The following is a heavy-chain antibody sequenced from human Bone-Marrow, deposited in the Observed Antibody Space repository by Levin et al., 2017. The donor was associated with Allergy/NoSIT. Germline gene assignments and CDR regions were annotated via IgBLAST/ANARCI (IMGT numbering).Heavy chain of an antibody. CDR3: ARGCSSTNCDTSSYSLDV. J-gene: IGHJ6*02. Sequence: MPGGSLRLSCTSSGLMFIAYTMNWVRQAPGKGLEWLSSVSSGSHHIYYADSVKGRFTISRDDSKTSVYLQLNSLSAEDTAIYYCARGCSSTNCDTSSYSLDVWGQGTTVMVSS. D-gene: IGHD2-2*02. CDR2: VSSGSHHI. V-gene: IGHV3-21*01. CDR1: GLMFIAYT.